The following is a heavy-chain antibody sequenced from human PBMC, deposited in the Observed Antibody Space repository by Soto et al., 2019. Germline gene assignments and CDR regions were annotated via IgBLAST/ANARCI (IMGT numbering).Heavy chain of an antibody. Sequence: PGGSLRLSCAASGFTFDDYAMHWVRQAPGKGLEWVSGISWNSGSIGYADSVKGRFTISRDNAKNSLYLQMNSLRAEDTALYYCAKDVSSGWPRYYYYGMDVWGQGTTVTVSS. CDR2: ISWNSGSI. CDR1: GFTFDDYA. CDR3: AKDVSSGWPRYYYYGMDV. D-gene: IGHD6-19*01. V-gene: IGHV3-9*01. J-gene: IGHJ6*02.